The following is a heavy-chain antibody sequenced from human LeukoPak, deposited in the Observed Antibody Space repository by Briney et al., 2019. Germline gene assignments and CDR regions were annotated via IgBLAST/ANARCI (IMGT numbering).Heavy chain of an antibody. Sequence: PSETLSLTCTVSGGSISSGSYYWSWIRQPAGKGLEWIGRIYTSGSTNYNPSLKSRVTISVDTSKNQFSLKLSSVTAADTAVYYCARSLPNIAAAGTRFDPWGQGTLVTVSS. D-gene: IGHD6-13*01. CDR2: IYTSGST. J-gene: IGHJ5*02. CDR3: ARSLPNIAAAGTRFDP. CDR1: GGSISSGSYY. V-gene: IGHV4-61*02.